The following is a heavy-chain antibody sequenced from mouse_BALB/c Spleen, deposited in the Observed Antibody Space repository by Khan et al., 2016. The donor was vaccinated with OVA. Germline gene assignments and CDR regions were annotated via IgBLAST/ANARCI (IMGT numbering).Heavy chain of an antibody. D-gene: IGHD1-1*01. V-gene: IGHV1-7*01. CDR1: GYTFINYW. CDR2: INPSTGYT. CDR3: ARRGLRWDFDY. J-gene: IGHJ2*01. Sequence: QIQLVQSGAELAKPGASVKMSCKASGYTFINYWILWVKQRPGQGLEWIGYINPSTGYTEYNQNFKDKATLTADKSSSTAYMQLSSLTSEDSAVYYCARRGLRWDFDYWCQGTTLPVSS.